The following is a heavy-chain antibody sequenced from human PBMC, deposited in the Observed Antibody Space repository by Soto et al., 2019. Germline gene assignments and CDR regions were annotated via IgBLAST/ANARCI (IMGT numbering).Heavy chain of an antibody. CDR1: GGSISSYY. D-gene: IGHD4-17*01. CDR2: IYYSGST. V-gene: IGHV4-59*01. Sequence: SETLSLTCTVSGGSISSYYWSWIRQPPGKGLEWIGYIYYSGSTNYNPSLKSRVTISVDTSKNQFSLKLSSVTAADTAVYYCARVGGSTVTTFTHYYYGMDVWGQGTTVTVS. J-gene: IGHJ6*02. CDR3: ARVGGSTVTTFTHYYYGMDV.